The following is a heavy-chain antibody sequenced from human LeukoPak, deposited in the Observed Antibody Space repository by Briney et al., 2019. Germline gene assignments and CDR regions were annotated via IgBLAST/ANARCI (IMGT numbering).Heavy chain of an antibody. Sequence: GGSLRLSCVASGFSFSSYWMSWVRQTPGKGLEWVANIKQEGSARYYVDSVTGRFTISRDNAMNSLYLQMNSLRVEDTAVYYCARDLAAAGLIFDYWGQGTLVTVSS. J-gene: IGHJ4*02. CDR2: IKQEGSAR. D-gene: IGHD6-13*01. CDR1: GFSFSSYW. V-gene: IGHV3-7*01. CDR3: ARDLAAAGLIFDY.